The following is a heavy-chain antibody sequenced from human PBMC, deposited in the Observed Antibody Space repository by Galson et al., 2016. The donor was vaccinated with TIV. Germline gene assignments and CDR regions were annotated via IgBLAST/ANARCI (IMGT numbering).Heavy chain of an antibody. V-gene: IGHV4-59*01. J-gene: IGHJ3*01. CDR2: IYSSGGT. D-gene: IGHD6-13*01. CDR3: TGGIAARPAIAVDAFDV. Sequence: ETLSLTCAVSGGSMTSYYWNWFRQSPGKGLEWIAYIYSSGGTNSNPSLRSRLTISVDTSKNQFSLRLYSVTAADTAIYYCTGGIAARPAIAVDAFDVWGPGTMVAVSS. CDR1: GGSMTSYY.